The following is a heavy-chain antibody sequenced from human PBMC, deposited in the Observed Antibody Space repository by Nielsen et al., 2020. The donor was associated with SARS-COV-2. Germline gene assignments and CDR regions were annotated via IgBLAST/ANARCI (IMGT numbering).Heavy chain of an antibody. CDR1: GGSISSGGYY. Sequence: SETLSLTCTVSGGSISSGGYYWSWIRQPPGKGLEWIGEINHSGSTNYNPSLKSRVTISVDTSKNQFSLKLSSVTAADTAVYYCSSTGYLFKRDYWGQGTLVTVSS. V-gene: IGHV4-39*07. J-gene: IGHJ4*02. CDR3: SSTGYLFKRDY. D-gene: IGHD3-22*01. CDR2: INHSGST.